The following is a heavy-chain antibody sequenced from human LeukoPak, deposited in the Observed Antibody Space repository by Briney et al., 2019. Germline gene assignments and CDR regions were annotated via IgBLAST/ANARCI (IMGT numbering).Heavy chain of an antibody. V-gene: IGHV4-59*01. CDR2: IYYSGRT. CDR3: ARYYVWGSYRTPDRAFDI. CDR1: GGSIGSYY. J-gene: IGHJ3*02. D-gene: IGHD3-16*02. Sequence: SETLSLTCTVSGGSIGSYYWSWIRQPPGKGLEWIGYIYYSGRTNYNPSLKSRVTISVDTSKNQFSLKLSSVTAADTAVYYCARYYVWGSYRTPDRAFDIWGQGTMVTVSS.